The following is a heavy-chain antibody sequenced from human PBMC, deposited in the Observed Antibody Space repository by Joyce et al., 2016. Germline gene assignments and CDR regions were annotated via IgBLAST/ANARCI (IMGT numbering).Heavy chain of an antibody. Sequence: QVQLVQAGAELKKPGASLKVTCKTLEYTFDAYYLHWVRQAAGQGLELLGWVNTNSGGTDSSQKFRGILSMTRDKSSSTAYMELGSLRSDDTAVYYCAKTFGQYCSSTTCYQYFEKWGQGTLVTVSS. J-gene: IGHJ1*01. V-gene: IGHV1-2*02. CDR2: VNTNSGGT. CDR3: AKTFGQYCSSTTCYQYFEK. D-gene: IGHD2-2*01. CDR1: EYTFDAYY.